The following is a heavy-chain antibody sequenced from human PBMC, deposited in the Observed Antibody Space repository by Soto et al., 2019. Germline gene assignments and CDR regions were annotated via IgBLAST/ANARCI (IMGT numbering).Heavy chain of an antibody. D-gene: IGHD4-17*01. CDR2: ISAYNGNT. CDR3: ARDYGDYGSYFDY. CDR1: GYSFTTYG. V-gene: IGHV1-18*01. Sequence: ASVKVSCKASGYSFTTYGISWVRQAPGQGLEWMGWISAYNGNTNFAQKFQGRVTMTTDTSTGTAYMELRSLRSDDTAVYYCARDYGDYGSYFDYWGQGTLVTVSS. J-gene: IGHJ4*02.